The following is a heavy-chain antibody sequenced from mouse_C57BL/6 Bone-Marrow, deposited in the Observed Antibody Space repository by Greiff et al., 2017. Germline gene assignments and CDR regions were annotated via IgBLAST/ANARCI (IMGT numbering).Heavy chain of an antibody. Sequence: DVQLVESGEGLVKPGGSLKLSCAASGFTFSSYAMSWVRQTPEKRLEWVAYISSGGDYIYYADPVKGRFTISRDNARNTLYLQMSSLKSEDTAMYYCTRGGDYGQGFDYWGQGTTLTVSS. CDR1: GFTFSSYA. CDR3: TRGGDYGQGFDY. V-gene: IGHV5-9-1*02. J-gene: IGHJ2*01. D-gene: IGHD1-1*01. CDR2: ISSGGDYI.